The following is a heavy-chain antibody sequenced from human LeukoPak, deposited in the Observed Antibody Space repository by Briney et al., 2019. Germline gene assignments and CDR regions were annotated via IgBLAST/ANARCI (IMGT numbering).Heavy chain of an antibody. Sequence: SETLSLTCTVTGGSISSSSYYWGWIRQPPGKGLERIGSIYYSGSTYYNPSLKSRVTISVDTSKNQFSLKLSSVTAADTAVYYCARDRGVLRYFDWLPDAFDIWGQGTMVTVSS. D-gene: IGHD3-9*01. CDR3: ARDRGVLRYFDWLPDAFDI. CDR2: IYYSGST. J-gene: IGHJ3*02. V-gene: IGHV4-39*07. CDR1: GGSISSSSYY.